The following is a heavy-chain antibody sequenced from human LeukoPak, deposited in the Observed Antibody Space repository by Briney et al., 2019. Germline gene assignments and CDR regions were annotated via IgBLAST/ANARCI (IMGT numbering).Heavy chain of an antibody. CDR1: GGSFSGYY. CDR3: ARGGGARSIDY. D-gene: IGHD3-10*01. CDR2: INHSGST. V-gene: IGHV4-34*01. J-gene: IGHJ4*02. Sequence: SETLSLTCAVYGGSFSGYYWSWIRQPPGKGLEWIGEINHSGSTNYNPSLKSRVTISVDTPKNQFSLKLSSVTAADTAVYYCARGGGARSIDYWGQGTLVTVSS.